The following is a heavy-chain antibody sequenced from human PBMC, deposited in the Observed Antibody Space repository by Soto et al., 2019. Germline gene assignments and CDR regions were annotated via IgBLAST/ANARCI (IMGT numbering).Heavy chain of an antibody. D-gene: IGHD5-18*01. CDR2: IYYSGST. CDR3: AREVGGGYSYGQGYCYYGMDV. J-gene: IGHJ6*02. V-gene: IGHV4-31*03. CDR1: GGSISSGGYY. Sequence: SETLSLTCTVSGGSISSGGYYWSWIRQHPGKGLEWIGYIYYSGSTYYNPSLKSRVTISVDTSKNQFSLKLSSVTAADTAVYYCAREVGGGYSYGQGYCYYGMDVWGQGTTVT.